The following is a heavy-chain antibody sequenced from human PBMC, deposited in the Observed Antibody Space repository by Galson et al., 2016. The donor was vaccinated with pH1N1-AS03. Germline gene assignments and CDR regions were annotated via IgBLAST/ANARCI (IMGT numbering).Heavy chain of an antibody. Sequence: QSGAEVKKPGESLKISCKVSGYNFMSYWIGWVRQMPGKGLEWLGIMYPEDSDIRYSPSLRGQVTISADKSISTAYLQWTSLEASDSAIYFCARPSPLGIPGRKGLYAFDFWGQGTKVTVSS. CDR2: MYPEDSDI. CDR1: GYNFMSYW. CDR3: ARPSPLGIPGRKGLYAFDF. D-gene: IGHD7-27*01. J-gene: IGHJ3*01. V-gene: IGHV5-51*03.